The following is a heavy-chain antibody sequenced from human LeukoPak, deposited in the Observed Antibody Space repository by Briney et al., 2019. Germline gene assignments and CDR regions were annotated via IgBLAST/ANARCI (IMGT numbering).Heavy chain of an antibody. J-gene: IGHJ4*02. CDR2: ITHTGNT. D-gene: IGHD1-26*01. CDR3: SRESGAFCPFGY. V-gene: IGHV4-59*12. CDR1: GGSISSYY. Sequence: PSETLSLTCSVSGGSISSYYWSWIRQPPGKGLEWIGYITHTGNTNYNPSLKSRVTISLDTSKNQFSLGLSTVTAADTAIYYCSRESGAFCPFGYWGQGTLVIVPP.